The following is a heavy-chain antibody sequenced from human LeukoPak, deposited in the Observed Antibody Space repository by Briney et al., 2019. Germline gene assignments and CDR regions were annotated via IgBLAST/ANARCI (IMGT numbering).Heavy chain of an antibody. Sequence: SETLSLTCAVYGGSFSGYYWSWIRQPPRKGLEWIGEINHSGSTNYNPSLKSRVTISVDTSKNQFSLKLSSVTAADTAVYYCARELYSSSWPAYNWFDPWGQGTLVTVSS. CDR1: GGSFSGYY. V-gene: IGHV4-34*01. CDR2: INHSGST. D-gene: IGHD6-13*01. CDR3: ARELYSSSWPAYNWFDP. J-gene: IGHJ5*02.